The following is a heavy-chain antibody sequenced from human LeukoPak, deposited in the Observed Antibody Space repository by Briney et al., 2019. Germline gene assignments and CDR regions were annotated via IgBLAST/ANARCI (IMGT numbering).Heavy chain of an antibody. CDR3: AKDHTPSSWYPSGY. V-gene: IGHV3-23*01. CDR1: GFTFSSYA. J-gene: IGHJ4*02. Sequence: GGSLRLSCAASGFTFSSYAMSWVRQTPGKGLEWVSAISGSGGSTYYADSVKGRFTISRDNSKNTLYLQMNSLRAEDTAVYYCAKDHTPSSWYPSGYWGQGTLVTVSS. CDR2: ISGSGGST. D-gene: IGHD6-13*01.